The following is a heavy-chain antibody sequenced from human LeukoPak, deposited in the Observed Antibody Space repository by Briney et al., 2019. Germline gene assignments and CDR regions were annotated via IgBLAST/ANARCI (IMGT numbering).Heavy chain of an antibody. D-gene: IGHD4-17*01. J-gene: IGHJ1*01. CDR3: ARNYGDYAPYFQH. V-gene: IGHV3-33*01. CDR1: GFTFSSYG. CDR2: IWYDGSNK. Sequence: PGRSPRLSCAASGFTFSSYGMHWVRQAPGKGLEWVAVIWYDGSNKYYADSVKGRFTISRDNSKNTLYLQMNSLRAEDTAVYYCARNYGDYAPYFQHWGQGTLVTVSS.